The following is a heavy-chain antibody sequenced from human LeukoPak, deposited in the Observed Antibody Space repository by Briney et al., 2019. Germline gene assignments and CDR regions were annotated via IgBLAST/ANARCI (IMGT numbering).Heavy chain of an antibody. CDR1: GYIFDIYA. CDR3: ARDYSLTLGTTTYFQH. D-gene: IGHD1-7*01. CDR2: INTNTGNP. Sequence: ASVKVSCKASGYIFDIYAMIWVRQAPGQGLELMGWINTNTGNPTYAQGFTGRFVFSLDTSVSTAYLQISSLKPEDTAMYYCARDYSLTLGTTTYFQHWGQGTLVTVSS. V-gene: IGHV7-4-1*02. J-gene: IGHJ1*01.